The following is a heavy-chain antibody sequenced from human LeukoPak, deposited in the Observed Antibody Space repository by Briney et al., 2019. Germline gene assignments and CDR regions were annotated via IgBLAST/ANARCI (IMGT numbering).Heavy chain of an antibody. CDR2: MHHSGST. Sequence: PSETLSLTCTVSGGSITNYYWSWIRQPPGKGLEWIGYMHHSGSTNYNPSLKSRVTISADTPKNQFSLKVRPVTAADTAVYYCARGGPDVAMATTIDYWGQGTLVTVSS. CDR3: ARGGPDVAMATTIDY. CDR1: GGSITNYY. D-gene: IGHD5-24*01. J-gene: IGHJ4*02. V-gene: IGHV4-59*01.